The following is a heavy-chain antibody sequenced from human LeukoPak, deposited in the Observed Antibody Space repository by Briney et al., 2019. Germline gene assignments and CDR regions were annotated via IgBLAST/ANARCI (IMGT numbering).Heavy chain of an antibody. Sequence: GGSLRLSCAASGFTFSSYDMSWVRQAPGKGLEWVSAISGNGDSTYYADSVKGRFTISGDNAKNTLYLQRNSLRAADTAVYYCAEGTYHSGDCSSISCPIDYWGQGTLVTVSS. CDR2: ISGNGDST. J-gene: IGHJ4*02. CDR1: GFTFSSYD. D-gene: IGHD2-2*01. CDR3: AEGTYHSGDCSSISCPIDY. V-gene: IGHV3-23*01.